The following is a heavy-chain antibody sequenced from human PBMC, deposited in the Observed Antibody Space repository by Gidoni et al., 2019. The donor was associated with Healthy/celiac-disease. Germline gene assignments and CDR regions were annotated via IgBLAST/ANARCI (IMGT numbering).Heavy chain of an antibody. CDR3: ARDIDYYFDY. D-gene: IGHD3-3*01. Sequence: QVPLVESAGGVVQPRRPLCLSCAASGFTFSSYGLHWVRQAPGKGLAWVTGIWYDGSNKYYADSVKGRFTISRDNSKNTLYLQMNSLRAEDTAVYYCARDIDYYFDYWGQGTLVTVSS. J-gene: IGHJ4*02. CDR2: IWYDGSNK. V-gene: IGHV3-33*01. CDR1: GFTFSSYG.